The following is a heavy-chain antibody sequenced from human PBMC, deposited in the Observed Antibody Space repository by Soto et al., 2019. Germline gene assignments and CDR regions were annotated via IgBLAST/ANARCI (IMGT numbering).Heavy chain of an antibody. J-gene: IGHJ5*02. D-gene: IGHD4-4*01. CDR2: IYYSGST. CDR1: GGSISSGGYY. CDR3: ARGSLTVTTSPRYNWFDP. Sequence: QVQLQESGPGLVKPSQTLSLTCTVSGGSISSGGYYWSWIRQHRGKGLEWIGYIYYSGSTYYNPSLKSRVTISVDTSKNQFSLKLSSVTAADTAVYYCARGSLTVTTSPRYNWFDPWGQGTLVTVSS. V-gene: IGHV4-31*03.